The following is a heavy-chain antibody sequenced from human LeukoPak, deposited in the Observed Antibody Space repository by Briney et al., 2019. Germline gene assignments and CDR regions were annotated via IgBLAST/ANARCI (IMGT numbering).Heavy chain of an antibody. CDR2: ISSSSTYI. D-gene: IGHD3-10*01. J-gene: IGHJ4*02. CDR3: ARDPNTYGSGSDGGY. CDR1: GFTFRSYE. Sequence: PGGSLRLSCAASGFTFRSYEMNWVRQAPGKGLEWVSSISSSSTYIYYADSVKGRFTISRDNAKNSLYLQMNSLRAEDTAVYYCARDPNTYGSGSDGGYWGQGTLVTVSS. V-gene: IGHV3-21*01.